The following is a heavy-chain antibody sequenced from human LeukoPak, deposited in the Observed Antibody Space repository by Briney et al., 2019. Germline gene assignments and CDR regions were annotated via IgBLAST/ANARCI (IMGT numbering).Heavy chain of an antibody. CDR2: ISSSSSYI. J-gene: IGHJ6*03. CDR3: ARVDDNYYYYYMDV. Sequence: KTGGSLRLSCVASGFTFSSHGMNWVRQAPGKWLEWVSSISSSSSYIYYADSVKGRFTVSRDNAKNSLFLQMNSLRAEDTAVYYCARVDDNYYYYYMDVWGKGTTVTVSS. CDR1: GFTFSSHG. D-gene: IGHD3-22*01. V-gene: IGHV3-21*01.